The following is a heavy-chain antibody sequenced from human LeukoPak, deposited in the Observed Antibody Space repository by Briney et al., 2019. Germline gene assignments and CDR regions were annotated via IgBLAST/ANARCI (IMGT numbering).Heavy chain of an antibody. V-gene: IGHV3-20*04. CDR3: ARTSYYYYYMDV. CDR2: INWNGGST. J-gene: IGHJ6*03. Sequence: GGSLRLSCAASGFTFDDYGMSWVPQAPGKGLEWVSGINWNGGSTGYADSVKGRFTISRDNAKNSLYLQMNSLRAEDTALYYCARTSYYYYYMDVWGKGTTVTVSS. CDR1: GFTFDDYG.